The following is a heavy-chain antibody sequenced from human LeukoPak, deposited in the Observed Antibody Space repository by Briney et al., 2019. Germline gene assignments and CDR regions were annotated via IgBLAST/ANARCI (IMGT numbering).Heavy chain of an antibody. CDR1: GFTFGDYA. J-gene: IGHJ4*02. CDR3: TRGGVYSSSDY. D-gene: IGHD6-6*01. V-gene: IGHV3-49*03. Sequence: GGSLRLSCTASGFTFGDYAMSWFGQAPGKGLEWVGFIRSKAYGGTTEYAASVKGRFTISRDDSKSIAYLQMNSLKTEDTAVYYCTRGGVYSSSDYWGQGTLVTVSS. CDR2: IRSKAYGGTT.